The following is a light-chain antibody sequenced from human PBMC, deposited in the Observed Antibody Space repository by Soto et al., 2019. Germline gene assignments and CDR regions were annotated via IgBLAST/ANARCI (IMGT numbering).Light chain of an antibody. CDR3: CSYTSSRTQV. CDR1: SSDVGGYNF. Sequence: QSALTQPASVSGSPGQSITISCTGTSSDVGGYNFVSWYQQHPGKVPKLMIFDVNRRPSGVSDRFSGSKSGNTASLTISGLQAEDEGDYYCCSYTSSRTQVFGSGTKLTVL. J-gene: IGLJ1*01. CDR2: DVN. V-gene: IGLV2-14*03.